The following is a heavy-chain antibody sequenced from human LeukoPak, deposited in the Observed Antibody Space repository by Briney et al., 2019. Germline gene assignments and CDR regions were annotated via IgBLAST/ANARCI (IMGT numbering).Heavy chain of an antibody. CDR1: GGSISSYY. CDR2: FYTSWRR. V-gene: IGHV4-4*07. Sequence: SETLSLTCSVSGGSISSYYWSWIREPAGKGLEGMGRFYTSWRRNYNLSLKSRVSLSVDTSKTQFSLKLSSVTAADTAEYYCARDDGTRYPAFWGQGTLVTVSS. D-gene: IGHD3-16*02. J-gene: IGHJ4*02. CDR3: ARDDGTRYPAF.